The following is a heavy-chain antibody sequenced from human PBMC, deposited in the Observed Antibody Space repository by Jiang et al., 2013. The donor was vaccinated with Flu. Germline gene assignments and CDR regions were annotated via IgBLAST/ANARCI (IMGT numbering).Heavy chain of an antibody. Sequence: VYGGSVSDSYWNWIRQPPGKGLEWIGENTHSGNTKYNPSLKSRVTISVDTSNNQFSLKLTSVTAADAALYFCARSPGRHFFDSWGQGTLVTVSS. CDR3: ARSPGRHFFDS. V-gene: IGHV4-34*01. CDR1: GGSVSDSY. J-gene: IGHJ4*02. CDR2: NTHSGNT. D-gene: IGHD2/OR15-2a*01.